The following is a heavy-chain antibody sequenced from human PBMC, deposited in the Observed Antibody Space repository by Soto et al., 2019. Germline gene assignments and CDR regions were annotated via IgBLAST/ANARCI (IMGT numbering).Heavy chain of an antibody. J-gene: IGHJ4*02. Sequence: QLQLQESGPGLVKPSETLSLTCTVSGGSISSSTYYWGWIRQPPGKGLEWIGSIYYSGSTYYNPSLKSRVTISVDTSKNHFSLKLSSVTAADTAVYYCARVHSSGWALDYWGQGTLVTVSS. CDR3: ARVHSSGWALDY. CDR2: IYYSGST. CDR1: GGSISSSTYY. V-gene: IGHV4-39*02. D-gene: IGHD6-19*01.